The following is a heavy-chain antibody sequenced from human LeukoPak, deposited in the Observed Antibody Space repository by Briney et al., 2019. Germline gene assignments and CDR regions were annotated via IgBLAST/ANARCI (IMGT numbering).Heavy chain of an antibody. Sequence: GASVKVSCTTSGYTFTSYTISWVRQAPAQGLEWMGWISAYNGNTNYAQKLQGRVTMTTDTSTSTAYMELRSLRSDDTAVYYCARVPHPMIVEGYYFDYWGQGTLVTVSS. V-gene: IGHV1-18*01. CDR3: ARVPHPMIVEGYYFDY. J-gene: IGHJ4*02. CDR2: ISAYNGNT. D-gene: IGHD3-22*01. CDR1: GYTFTSYT.